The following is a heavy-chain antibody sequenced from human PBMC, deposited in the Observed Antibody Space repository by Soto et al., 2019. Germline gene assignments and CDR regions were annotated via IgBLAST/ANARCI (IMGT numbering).Heavy chain of an antibody. J-gene: IGHJ3*02. CDR3: ARDHDCSGGSCYFFAFDI. Sequence: QVQLQESGPGLVKPSQTLSLTCTVSGGSISSGGYYWSWIRQHPGKGLEWIGYIYYSGSTYYNPSLTSRVTISVDTSKNQFSLKLSSVTAADTAVYYCARDHDCSGGSCYFFAFDIWGQGTMVTVSS. D-gene: IGHD2-15*01. CDR1: GGSISSGGYY. CDR2: IYYSGST. V-gene: IGHV4-31*03.